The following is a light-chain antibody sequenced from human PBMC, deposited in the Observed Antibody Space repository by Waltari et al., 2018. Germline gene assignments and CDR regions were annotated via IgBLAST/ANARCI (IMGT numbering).Light chain of an antibody. CDR3: QQTSSTPPYT. Sequence: DIQMTQSPSSLSASVGDRVTITCRESQSISSHLNWYQQKPGKAPKLLIYVASSLQSGVPSRFSGSGSGTDFTLTISSLQSEDFATYYCQQTSSTPPYTFGQGTKLEIK. CDR1: QSISSH. CDR2: VAS. J-gene: IGKJ2*01. V-gene: IGKV1-39*01.